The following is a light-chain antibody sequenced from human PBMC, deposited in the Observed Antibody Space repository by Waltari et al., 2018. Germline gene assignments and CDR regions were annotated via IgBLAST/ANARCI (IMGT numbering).Light chain of an antibody. CDR1: QTVFNNF. CDR3: QQYGISPRT. Sequence: EIVLTQSPGTLSLSPGERATLSCRASQTVFNNFLAWYQQRPGQAPRLVMFEVSSRATGIPHRFSGSGSGTDFTLTITRLEPEDFAVYYCQQYGISPRTFDQGTKVELK. V-gene: IGKV3-20*01. CDR2: EVS. J-gene: IGKJ1*01.